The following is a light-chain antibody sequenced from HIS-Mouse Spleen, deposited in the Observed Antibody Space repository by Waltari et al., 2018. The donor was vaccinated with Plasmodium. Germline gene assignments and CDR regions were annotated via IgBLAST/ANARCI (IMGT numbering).Light chain of an antibody. J-gene: IGKJ3*01. CDR1: QSVSSN. CDR2: GAS. V-gene: IGKV3-15*01. Sequence: EIVMTQSPATLSVSPGERATLSCRASQSVSSNLAWYQQKPGQAPRLLIYGASTRATGIPARFSRSGSGTEFTLTISSLQSEDFAVYYCQQYNNWSFTFGPGTKGDIK. CDR3: QQYNNWSFT.